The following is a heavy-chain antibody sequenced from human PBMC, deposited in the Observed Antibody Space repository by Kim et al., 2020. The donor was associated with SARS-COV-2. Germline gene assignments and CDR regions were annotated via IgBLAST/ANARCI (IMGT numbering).Heavy chain of an antibody. CDR3: ARLDRWLQLGFDY. CDR1: GGSISSYY. V-gene: IGHV4-59*08. D-gene: IGHD1-1*01. CDR2: IYYSGST. J-gene: IGHJ4*02. Sequence: SETLSLTCTVSGGSISSYYWSWIRQPPGKGLEWIGYIYYSGSTNYNPSLKSRVTISVDTSKNQFSLKLSSVTAADTAVYYCARLDRWLQLGFDYWGQGTLVTVSS.